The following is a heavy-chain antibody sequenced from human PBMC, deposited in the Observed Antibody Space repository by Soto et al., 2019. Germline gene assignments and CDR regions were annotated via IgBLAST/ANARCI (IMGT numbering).Heavy chain of an antibody. V-gene: IGHV3-21*01. J-gene: IGHJ4*02. CDR1: GFSFSSYS. D-gene: IGHD3-22*01. CDR3: ASVDSSGHYYFDY. Sequence: LRLSCAASGFSFSSYSMNWVRQAPGKGLEWVSSISSSSSFIYYADSGKGRFTISRDNAKKSLYLQMNSLRAEDTAVYYCASVDSSGHYYFDYWGQGALVTVPS. CDR2: ISSSSSFI.